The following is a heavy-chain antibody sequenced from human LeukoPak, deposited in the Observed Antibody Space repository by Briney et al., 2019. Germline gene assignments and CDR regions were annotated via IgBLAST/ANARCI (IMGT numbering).Heavy chain of an antibody. CDR3: ARGRVVVPAAIPNYYFDY. Sequence: GGSLRLSCAASGFTFSSYSMNWVRQAPGKGLEWVAVIWYDGSNKYYADSVKGRFTISRDNSKNTLYLQMNSLRAEDTAVYYCARGRVVVPAAIPNYYFDYWGQGTLVTVSS. J-gene: IGHJ4*02. D-gene: IGHD2-2*01. V-gene: IGHV3-33*08. CDR1: GFTFSSYS. CDR2: IWYDGSNK.